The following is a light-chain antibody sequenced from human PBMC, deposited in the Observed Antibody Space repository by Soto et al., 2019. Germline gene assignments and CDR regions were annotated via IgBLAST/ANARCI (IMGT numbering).Light chain of an antibody. V-gene: IGKV3-15*01. CDR2: GAS. CDR3: QQYNNWPPLT. CDR1: QSVSTN. Sequence: EIVMTQSPATLSVSPGEGATLSCRASQSVSTNLAWYQQKPGQAPRLLIYGASTRATGIPARFSGSGSGTEFTLTISSLQSEDFAVYFCQQYNNWPPLTFGGGTKVEIK. J-gene: IGKJ4*01.